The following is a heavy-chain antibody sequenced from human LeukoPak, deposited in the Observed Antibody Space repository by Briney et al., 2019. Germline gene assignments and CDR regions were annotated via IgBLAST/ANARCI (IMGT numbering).Heavy chain of an antibody. Sequence: GESLKISCKCSGFDFTAYGIAWVRQMPGKGLEWMGNIYPGGSNGRYSPSFQGQVTMSVDKSITTVYLQWSSLKASDTAMYYCARHFHSAWFGFWGQGSLVTVSS. CDR1: GFDFTAYG. J-gene: IGHJ4*02. V-gene: IGHV5-51*01. CDR3: ARHFHSAWFGF. D-gene: IGHD5-18*01. CDR2: IYPGGSNG.